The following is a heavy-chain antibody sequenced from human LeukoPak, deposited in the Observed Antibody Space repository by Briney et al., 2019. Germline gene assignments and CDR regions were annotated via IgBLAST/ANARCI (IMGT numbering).Heavy chain of an antibody. CDR2: ISWNSGSI. CDR3: AKGRIAAAVSAADY. V-gene: IGHV3-9*01. D-gene: IGHD6-13*01. J-gene: IGHJ4*02. CDR1: GFTFSDYY. Sequence: GGSLRLSCAASGFTFSDYYMSWVRQAPGKGLEWVSGISWNSGSIGYADSVKGRFTISRDNAKNSLYLQMNSLRAEDTALYYCAKGRIAAAVSAADYWGQGTLVTVSS.